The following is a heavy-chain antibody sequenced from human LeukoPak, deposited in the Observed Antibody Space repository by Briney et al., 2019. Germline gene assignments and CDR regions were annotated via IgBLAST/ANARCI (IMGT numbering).Heavy chain of an antibody. D-gene: IGHD6-13*01. V-gene: IGHV3-23*01. CDR2: ISGSGGST. J-gene: IGHJ6*02. CDR3: AKDGQYSSSWYNYYYYYGIDV. Sequence: GGSLRLSCAASGFTFSSYAMSWVRQAPGKGLEWVSAISGSGGSTYYADSVKGRFTISRDNSKNTLYLQMNSLRAEDTAVYYCAKDGQYSSSWYNYYYYYGIDVWGQGTTVTVSS. CDR1: GFTFSSYA.